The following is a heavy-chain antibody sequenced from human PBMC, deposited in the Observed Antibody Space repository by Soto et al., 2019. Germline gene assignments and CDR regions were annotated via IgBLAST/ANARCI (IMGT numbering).Heavy chain of an antibody. V-gene: IGHV1-2*02. J-gene: IGHJ6*03. CDR3: ARESGGATATLDYYYFYMDV. CDR1: GYRLSDYY. CDR2: MNPNSGDT. Sequence: VQLVQSGSEVKKPGASVTVSCKASGYRLSDYYLHWVRQAPGQGPEWMGWMNPNSGDTKYAQNFKGRVTMTRDTSVRTAFMELNWLKSDDTAVYYGARESGGATATLDYYYFYMDVWGIGTTVTVAS. D-gene: IGHD5-12*01.